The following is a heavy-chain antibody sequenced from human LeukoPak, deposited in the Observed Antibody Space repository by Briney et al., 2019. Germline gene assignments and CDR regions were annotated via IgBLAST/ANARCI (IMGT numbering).Heavy chain of an antibody. D-gene: IGHD4-17*01. V-gene: IGHV4-59*01. CDR2: IYNTGST. CDR3: ARASHDYGDYSHFDY. CDR1: GGSISSYY. J-gene: IGHJ4*02. Sequence: SETLSLTCTVSGGSISSYYWNWIRQPPGKGLEWIGYIYNTGSTSNNPSLKSRVTISVDTSKKHFSLRLSSVTAADTAVYYCARASHDYGDYSHFDYWGQGTLVTVSS.